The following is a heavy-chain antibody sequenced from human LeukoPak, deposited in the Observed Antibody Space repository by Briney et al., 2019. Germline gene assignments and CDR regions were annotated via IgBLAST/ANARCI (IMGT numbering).Heavy chain of an antibody. Sequence: GGSLRLSCAASGFTFSSYWMSWVRQAPGKGLEWVANIKQDGSEKYYVDSVKGRFTISRDNVKNSLYLQMNSLRAEDTAVYYCARVYGLWFGEYEPYFDYWGQGTLVTVSS. V-gene: IGHV3-7*01. CDR1: GFTFSSYW. J-gene: IGHJ4*02. CDR2: IKQDGSEK. D-gene: IGHD3-10*01. CDR3: ARVYGLWFGEYEPYFDY.